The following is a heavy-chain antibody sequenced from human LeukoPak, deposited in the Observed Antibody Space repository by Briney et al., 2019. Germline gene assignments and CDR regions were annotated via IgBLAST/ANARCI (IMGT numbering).Heavy chain of an antibody. V-gene: IGHV3-30-3*01. CDR2: MSDDGSEK. CDR3: AREADSGYYRTVDY. CDR1: GFTLSRFA. D-gene: IGHD2-15*01. Sequence: GGSLRLSCTASGFTLSRFAMHWVRQAPGKGLEWLGHMSDDGSEKHYVDSVRGRFTISRDPSKNTLYLEMTSLRTEDTAVYYCAREADSGYYRTVDYWGQGTMVTVS. J-gene: IGHJ4*02.